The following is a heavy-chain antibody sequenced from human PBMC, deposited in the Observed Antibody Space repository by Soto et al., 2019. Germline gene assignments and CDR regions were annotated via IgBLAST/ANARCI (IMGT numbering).Heavy chain of an antibody. Sequence: SVKVSCKAAGGTFSTDAISGGRQAPGEGLEWMGGIIPIFGTAKYAQKFQGRVTITADESTSTAYMELSSLRSEDTAVYYCAREIFGVIISGGRDAFDIWGQGTMVTVSS. CDR3: AREIFGVIISGGRDAFDI. V-gene: IGHV1-69*13. D-gene: IGHD3-3*01. CDR1: GGTFSTDA. J-gene: IGHJ3*02. CDR2: IIPIFGTA.